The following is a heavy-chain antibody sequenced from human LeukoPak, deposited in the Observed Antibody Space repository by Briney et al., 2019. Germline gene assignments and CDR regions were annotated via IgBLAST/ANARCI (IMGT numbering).Heavy chain of an antibody. V-gene: IGHV1-2*02. D-gene: IGHD2-8*01. Sequence: GASVKVSCKASGHTLTGYHMHWVRQAPGQGLEWMGWINPNSGGTNQAQRFQGRVNMTRDTSIRRAYMEVSRLRSDDTAVYYCARGNGELDYWGQGTLVTVSS. J-gene: IGHJ4*02. CDR3: ARGNGELDY. CDR2: INPNSGGT. CDR1: GHTLTGYH.